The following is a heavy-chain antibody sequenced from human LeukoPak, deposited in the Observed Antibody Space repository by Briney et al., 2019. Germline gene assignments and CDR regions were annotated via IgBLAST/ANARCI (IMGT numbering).Heavy chain of an antibody. CDR2: IYYSGST. CDR1: GGSISSYY. V-gene: IGHV4-59*08. Sequence: SETLSLTCTVSGGSISSYYWSWIRQPPGKGLEWIGYIYYSGSTNYNPSLKRRVTISVDTSKNQFSLKLSSVTAADTAVYYCARHSVCYGSGALGGMDVWGQGTTVTVSS. D-gene: IGHD3-10*01. CDR3: ARHSVCYGSGALGGMDV. J-gene: IGHJ6*02.